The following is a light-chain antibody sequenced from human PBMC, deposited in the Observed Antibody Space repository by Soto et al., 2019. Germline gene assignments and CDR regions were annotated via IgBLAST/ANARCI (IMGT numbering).Light chain of an antibody. Sequence: EIVLTQSPGTLSLSPGERATLSCRASQSVSSNNLAWYQQRPGQAPRVVIYGASTRATGIPERFSGSGSGTDFTLPIRRLEPEDFAVYYYQQSGRSPFTFGSPTKVHIK. CDR2: GAS. J-gene: IGKJ3*01. V-gene: IGKV3-20*01. CDR3: QQSGRSPFT. CDR1: QSVSSNN.